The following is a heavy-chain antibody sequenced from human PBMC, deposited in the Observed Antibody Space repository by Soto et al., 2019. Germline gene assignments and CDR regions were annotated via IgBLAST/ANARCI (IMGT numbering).Heavy chain of an antibody. Sequence: EVQLVESGGGLVQPGGSLRLSCAASGFTFSSYWMHWVRQGPGKGLVWVSRINSDGSTTNYADSVKGRFTISRDNAKNTLFPQIHSLRAEDTAVYYCARSAVTDYWGPGTLVTVSS. D-gene: IGHD4-17*01. CDR3: ARSAVTDY. J-gene: IGHJ4*02. CDR2: INSDGSTT. V-gene: IGHV3-74*01. CDR1: GFTFSSYW.